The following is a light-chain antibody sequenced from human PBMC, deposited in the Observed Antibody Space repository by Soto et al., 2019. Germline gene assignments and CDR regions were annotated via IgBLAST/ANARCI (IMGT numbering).Light chain of an antibody. V-gene: IGKV1-5*03. CDR3: QQYKCYSTT. J-gene: IGKJ1*01. CDR2: KAS. CDR1: QSISNW. Sequence: DIQMTQSPSTLSASVGDRVTITCRASQSISNWLAWYQQKPGKAPKLLIYKASSLESGVPSRFSGSGSGTGFTPTLSSLHPYDFCTYFWQQYKCYSTTFGQGTRVEVK.